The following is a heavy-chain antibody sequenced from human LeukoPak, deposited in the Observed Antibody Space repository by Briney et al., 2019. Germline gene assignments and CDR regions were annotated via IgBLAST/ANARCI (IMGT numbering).Heavy chain of an antibody. CDR2: INTNTGNP. J-gene: IGHJ4*02. D-gene: IGHD3-22*01. CDR1: GGTFSSYA. CDR3: ARVPYYYDSSGPSGV. Sequence: GASVKVSCKASGGTFSSYAISWVRQAPGQGLEWMGWINTNTGNPTYAQGFTGRFVFSLDTSVSTAYLQISSLKAEDTAVYYCARVPYYYDSSGPSGVWGQGTLVTVSS. V-gene: IGHV7-4-1*02.